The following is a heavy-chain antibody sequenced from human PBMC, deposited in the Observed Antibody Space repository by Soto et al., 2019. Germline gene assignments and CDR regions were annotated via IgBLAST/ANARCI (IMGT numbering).Heavy chain of an antibody. V-gene: IGHV4-34*01. CDR2: INHSGST. Sequence: PSETLSLTCAVYGGSFSGYYWSWIRQPPGKGLEWIGEINHSGSTNYDPSLKSRVTISVDTSKNQFSLKLSSVTAADTAVYYCARINYDFWSGYSVDYWGQGTLVTVSS. CDR3: ARINYDFWSGYSVDY. CDR1: GGSFSGYY. D-gene: IGHD3-3*01. J-gene: IGHJ4*02.